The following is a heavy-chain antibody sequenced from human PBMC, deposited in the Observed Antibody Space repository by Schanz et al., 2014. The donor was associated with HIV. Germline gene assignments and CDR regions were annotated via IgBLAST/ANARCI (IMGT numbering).Heavy chain of an antibody. CDR3: AKVARRDYYGMDV. CDR1: GFTFSSYA. J-gene: IGHJ6*02. Sequence: QVQLVESGGGVVQPGRSLRLSCAASGFTFSSYAMHWVRQAPGKGLEWVAVIWYDGSNKYYADSVKGRFTISRDNSKNTLYLQMNSLRTEDTAVYYCAKVARRDYYGMDVWGQGTTVTVSS. CDR2: IWYDGSNK. V-gene: IGHV3-30*04.